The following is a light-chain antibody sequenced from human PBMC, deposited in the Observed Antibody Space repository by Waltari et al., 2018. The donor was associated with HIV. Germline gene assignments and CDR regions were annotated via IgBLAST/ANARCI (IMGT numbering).Light chain of an antibody. J-gene: IGLJ2*01. CDR2: EVT. V-gene: IGLV2-23*02. Sequence: QSALTQPASVSGSPGQSITISCTGTSSNVGSDDLVSWYQQHPGEAPKLIIYEVTKRPSGVSNRFSGSKSGNTASLTISGLQSEDEADYYCAAWDDSLNGPLFGGGTKLTVL. CDR3: AAWDDSLNGPL. CDR1: SSNVGSDDL.